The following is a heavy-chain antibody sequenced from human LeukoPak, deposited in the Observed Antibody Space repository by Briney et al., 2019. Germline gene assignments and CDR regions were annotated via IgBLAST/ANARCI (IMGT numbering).Heavy chain of an antibody. D-gene: IGHD2-2*01. V-gene: IGHV5-51*01. CDR3: ARQYCSTTNCPFDY. CDR1: GYSFTSYW. J-gene: IGHJ4*02. CDR2: IYPGDSDT. Sequence: GESLKISCKGSGYSFTSYWIGWVRQMPGKGLEWMGIIYPGDSDTRYSPPFQGQVTMSADKSISTAYLQWSSLKASDTAMYYCARQYCSTTNCPFDYWGQGTLVTVSS.